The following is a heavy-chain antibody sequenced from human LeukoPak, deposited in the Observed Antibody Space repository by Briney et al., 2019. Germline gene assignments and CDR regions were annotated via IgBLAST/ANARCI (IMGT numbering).Heavy chain of an antibody. V-gene: IGHV4-59*01. CDR3: ARDYGGNSEMDY. Sequence: SETLSLTCTVSGGSISSYYWSWIRQPPGKGLEWIGYIYYSGSTNYSPSLKSRVTISVDTSKNQFSLKLSSVTAADTAVYYCARDYGGNSEMDYWGQGTLVTVSS. J-gene: IGHJ4*02. CDR1: GGSISSYY. D-gene: IGHD4-23*01. CDR2: IYYSGST.